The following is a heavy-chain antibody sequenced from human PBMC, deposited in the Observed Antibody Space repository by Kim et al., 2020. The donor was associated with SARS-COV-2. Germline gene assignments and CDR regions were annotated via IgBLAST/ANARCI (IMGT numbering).Heavy chain of an antibody. V-gene: IGHV1-3*01. CDR2: INAGNGNI. J-gene: IGHJ4*02. Sequence: ASVKVCCKASGYTFTNYAIQWVRQAPGQGLEWMGWINAGNGNIKYSQKFQGRATLTWDTSASTAYMELRALTSEDTAVYYCARDLLHSGYDYWGQGTLVTVSS. CDR3: ARDLLHSGYDY. CDR1: GYTFTNYA. D-gene: IGHD5-12*01.